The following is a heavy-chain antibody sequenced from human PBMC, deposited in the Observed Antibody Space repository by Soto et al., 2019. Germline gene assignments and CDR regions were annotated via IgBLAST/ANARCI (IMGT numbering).Heavy chain of an antibody. V-gene: IGHV3-33*01. CDR3: ARDWVPFGGYAPFVDY. D-gene: IGHD3-22*01. CDR2: IWYGGSKT. CDR1: RFTFSTYG. Sequence: PGGSLRLSCAASRFTFSTYGMHWVRQAPGKGLEWVAPIWYGGSKTYYGDSVKGRITISRDNSKNTLSLQMNSMRDEDTAVYYCARDWVPFGGYAPFVDYWGQGMLVTVSS. J-gene: IGHJ4*02.